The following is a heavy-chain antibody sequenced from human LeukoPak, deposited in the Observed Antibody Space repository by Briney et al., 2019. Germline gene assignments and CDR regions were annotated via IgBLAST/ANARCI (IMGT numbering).Heavy chain of an antibody. CDR2: IYTSGST. J-gene: IGHJ4*02. V-gene: IGHV4-4*07. CDR3: ARDSIAARSDYFDY. CDR1: GGSISSYY. D-gene: IGHD6-6*01. Sequence: SETLSLTCTVSGGSISSYYWSWIRQPAGKGLEWIGRIYTSGSTNYNPSLKSRVTMSVDTSKNQFSLKLSSVTAADTAVYYCARDSIAARSDYFDYWGQGTLVTVSS.